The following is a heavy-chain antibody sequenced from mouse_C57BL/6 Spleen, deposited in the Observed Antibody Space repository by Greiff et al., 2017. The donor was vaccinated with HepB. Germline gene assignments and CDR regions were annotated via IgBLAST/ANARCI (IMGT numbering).Heavy chain of an antibody. CDR2: IYPGSGST. CDR1: GYTFTSYW. V-gene: IGHV1-55*01. J-gene: IGHJ1*03. D-gene: IGHD2-2*01. CDR3: AREVEVTTDYWYFDV. Sequence: QVQLQQPGAELVKPGASVKMSCKASGYTFTSYWITWVKQRPGQGLEWIGDIYPGSGSTNYNEKFKSKATLTVDTSSSTAYMQLSSLTSEDSAVYYCAREVEVTTDYWYFDVWGTGTTVTVSS.